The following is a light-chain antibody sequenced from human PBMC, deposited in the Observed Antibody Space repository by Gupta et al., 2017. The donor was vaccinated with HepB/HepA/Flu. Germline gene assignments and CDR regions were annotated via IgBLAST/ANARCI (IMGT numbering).Light chain of an antibody. Sequence: QSVLTQPPSVSADPGQTVTISCSGSSSNIGNNYVSWYQQLPGTAPKLLIYDNNKRPSGIPDRFSGSKSGTSATLGITGLQTGDEADYYCGTWDSSLSAVWVFGGGTKLTVL. CDR2: DNN. CDR1: SSNIGNNY. V-gene: IGLV1-51*01. J-gene: IGLJ3*02. CDR3: GTWDSSLSAVWV.